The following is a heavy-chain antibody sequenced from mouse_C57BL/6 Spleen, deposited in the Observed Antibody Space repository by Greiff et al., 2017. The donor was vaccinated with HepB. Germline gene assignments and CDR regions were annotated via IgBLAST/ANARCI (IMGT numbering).Heavy chain of an antibody. CDR2: ISNGGGST. Sequence: EVKLMESGGGLVQPGGSLKLSCAASGFTFSDYYMYWVRQTPEKRLEWVAYISNGGGSTYYPDTVKGRFTISRDNAKNTLYLQMSRLKSEDTAMYYCARHEATVDWYFDVWGTGTTVTVSS. J-gene: IGHJ1*03. D-gene: IGHD1-1*01. CDR1: GFTFSDYY. V-gene: IGHV5-12*01. CDR3: ARHEATVDWYFDV.